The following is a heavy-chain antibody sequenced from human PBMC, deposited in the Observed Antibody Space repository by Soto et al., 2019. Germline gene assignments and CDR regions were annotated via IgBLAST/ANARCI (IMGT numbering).Heavy chain of an antibody. Sequence: PGGSLRLSCAASGFTFIDYAMSWVRQAPGKGLEWVATVSTVGQSTFSADSVKGRFTISRDNSKNTLYLQMNSLRAEDTAAYYCARESSMAAPSSAFDIWGQGTMVTVSS. CDR2: VSTVGQST. CDR3: ARESSMAAPSSAFDI. J-gene: IGHJ3*02. CDR1: GFTFIDYA. D-gene: IGHD6-6*01. V-gene: IGHV3-23*01.